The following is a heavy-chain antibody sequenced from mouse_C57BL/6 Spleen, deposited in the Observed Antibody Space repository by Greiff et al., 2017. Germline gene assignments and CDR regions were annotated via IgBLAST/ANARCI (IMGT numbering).Heavy chain of an antibody. J-gene: IGHJ2*01. CDR2: INPSSGYT. CDR1: GYTFTSYW. CDR3: ARLDEGSVDY. V-gene: IGHV1-7*01. Sequence: VQLQQSGAELVKPGASVKLSCKASGYTFTSYWMHWVKQRPGQGLEWIGYINPSSGYTKYNQKFKDKATLTADKSSSTAYMQLRSLTYEYSAVYYCARLDEGSVDYWGQGTTRTVSS.